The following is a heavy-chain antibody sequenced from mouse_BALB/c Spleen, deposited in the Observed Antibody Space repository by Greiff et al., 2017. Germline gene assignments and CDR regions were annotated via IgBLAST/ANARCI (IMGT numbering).Heavy chain of an antibody. CDR2: ISYDGSN. Sequence: ESGPGLVKPSQSLSLTCSVTGYSITSGYYWNWIRQFPGNKLEWMGYISYDGSNNYNPSLKNRISITRDTSKNQFFLKLNSVTTEDTATYYCAREERRYAMDYWGQGTSVTVSS. V-gene: IGHV3-6*02. CDR1: GYSITSGYY. J-gene: IGHJ4*01. CDR3: AREERRYAMDY. D-gene: IGHD2-12*01.